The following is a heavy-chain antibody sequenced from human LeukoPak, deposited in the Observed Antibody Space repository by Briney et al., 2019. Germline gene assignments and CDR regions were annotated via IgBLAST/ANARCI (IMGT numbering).Heavy chain of an antibody. CDR3: ANQFSQYSSSWYESYYFDY. CDR1: GFTFSSYA. Sequence: GGSLRLSCAASGFTFSSYAMSWVRQAPGKGLEWVSAISGSGGSTYYADSVKGRFTISRDNSKNTLYLQMNSLGAEDTAVYYCANQFSQYSSSWYESYYFDYWGQGTLVTVSS. CDR2: ISGSGGST. J-gene: IGHJ4*02. V-gene: IGHV3-23*01. D-gene: IGHD6-13*01.